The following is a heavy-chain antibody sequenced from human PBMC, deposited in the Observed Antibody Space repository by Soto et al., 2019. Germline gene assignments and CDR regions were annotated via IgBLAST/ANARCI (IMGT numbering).Heavy chain of an antibody. J-gene: IGHJ6*04. CDR3: ARDDVLCDGGRCYGVPLDG. V-gene: IGHV3-66*01. D-gene: IGHD2-15*01. CDR1: GFTVTSKY. CDR2: IQSGGPT. Sequence: EVHLVESGGGLVQPGGSLRLSCAASGFTVTSKYMSWVRQAPGKGLECVSLIQSGGPTYYADSVKGRFTISRDTSENTVHLQMDSLRAEDTAVYYCARDDVLCDGGRCYGVPLDGWGKGTTVTVSS.